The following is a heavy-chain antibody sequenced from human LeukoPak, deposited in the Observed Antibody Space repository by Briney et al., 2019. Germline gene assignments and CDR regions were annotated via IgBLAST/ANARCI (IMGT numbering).Heavy chain of an antibody. D-gene: IGHD3-10*01. CDR2: ISYIGGP. CDR1: DGTTTSSDYL. Sequence: SETLSLTCTVSDGTTTSSDYLWTWIRQSPGKGLEWLGYISYIGGPYYSPSLKGRISISLDTSKNQFSLNLSSVTASDTAVYYCARADVYYHSGGLDAWGQGTTVTVSS. V-gene: IGHV4-30-4*01. CDR3: ARADVYYHSGGLDA. J-gene: IGHJ6*02.